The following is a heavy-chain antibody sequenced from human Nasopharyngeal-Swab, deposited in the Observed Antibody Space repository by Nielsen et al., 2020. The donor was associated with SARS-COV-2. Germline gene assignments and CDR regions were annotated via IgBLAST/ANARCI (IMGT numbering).Heavy chain of an antibody. CDR2: MNPDGDKI. CDR1: GFSFSTSW. V-gene: IGHV3-7*03. D-gene: IGHD4-11*01. CDR3: ARDKAYSTYDY. J-gene: IGHJ4*02. Sequence: GESLKISCAASGFSFSTSWMNWARQAPGKGLEWVANMNPDGDKIYYADSVKGRFTMSRDNAENSLYLQMNSLRAVDTAVYYCARDKAYSTYDYWGQGTLVTVSS.